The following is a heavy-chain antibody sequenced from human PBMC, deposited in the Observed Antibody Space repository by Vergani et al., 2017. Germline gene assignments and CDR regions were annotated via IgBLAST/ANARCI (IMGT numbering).Heavy chain of an antibody. D-gene: IGHD2-21*01. CDR1: GFTSSYYG. CDR2: ISYDGTQK. CDR3: ATRNCGAPRCQSGYFSI. V-gene: IGHV3-30*03. Sequence: QVHLVESGGGVVQPWKSLRLSCVVSGFTSSYYGMHWVRQAPGKGLEWVGMISYDGTQKYYADSVKGRFTISRDNSKSTLYLKMNNLRTDDSAVYYYATRNCGAPRCQSGYFSIWGQGALITVS. J-gene: IGHJ4*02.